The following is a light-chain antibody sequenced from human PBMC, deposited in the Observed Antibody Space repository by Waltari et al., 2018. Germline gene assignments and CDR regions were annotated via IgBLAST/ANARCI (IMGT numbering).Light chain of an antibody. CDR2: WAS. Sequence: DIVMTHAPDSLAVSLGERATINCKSSQSVLYSSNNKNYLAWYQQKPGQPPKLLISWASHRESGVPDRFSGSGSGTDFTLTISSLQAEDVAVYYCQQYYSTPWTFGQGTRVEIK. CDR1: QSVLYSSNNKNY. CDR3: QQYYSTPWT. V-gene: IGKV4-1*01. J-gene: IGKJ1*01.